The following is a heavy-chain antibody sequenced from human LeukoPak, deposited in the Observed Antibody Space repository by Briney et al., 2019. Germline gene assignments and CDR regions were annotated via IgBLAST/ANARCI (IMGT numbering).Heavy chain of an antibody. J-gene: IGHJ6*04. V-gene: IGHV3-30*04. CDR2: ISYDGSNK. CDR3: ARTPGGYCSSTSCSMDV. Sequence: GGSLRLSCAASGFTFSSYEMNWVRQAPDKGLEWVAVISYDGSNKYYADSVKGRFTISRDNSKNTLYLQMNSLRAEDTAVYYCARTPGGYCSSTSCSMDVWGKGTTVTVSS. D-gene: IGHD2-2*01. CDR1: GFTFSSYE.